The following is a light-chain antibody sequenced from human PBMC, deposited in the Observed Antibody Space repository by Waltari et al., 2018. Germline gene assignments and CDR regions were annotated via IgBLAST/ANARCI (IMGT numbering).Light chain of an antibody. J-gene: IGKJ2*01. CDR2: DAS. CDR1: QSVSSS. Sequence: EIMFTQSPSTLSLSPGERATLSCRASQSVSSSLAWYQQKPGQAPRLLISDASTRAAGIPARFSGSGYGTDFTLTISSLEPEDFAVYYCQQRSNWPPYTFGQGTKLEI. V-gene: IGKV3-11*01. CDR3: QQRSNWPPYT.